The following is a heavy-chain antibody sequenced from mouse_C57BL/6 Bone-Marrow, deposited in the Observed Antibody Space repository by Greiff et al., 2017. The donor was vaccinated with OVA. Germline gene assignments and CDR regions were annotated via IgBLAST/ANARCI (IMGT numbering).Heavy chain of an antibody. D-gene: IGHD6-1*01. J-gene: IGHJ2*01. V-gene: IGHV5-15*01. CDR3: ARHSQDGGDFDY. CDR1: GFTFSDYG. CDR2: ISNLAYSI. Sequence: EVQRVESGGGLVQPGGSLKLSCAASGFTFSDYGMAWVRQAPRKGPEWVAFISNLAYSIYYADTVTGRFTISRENAKNTLYLEMSSLRSEDTAMYYCARHSQDGGDFDYWGQGTTLTVSS.